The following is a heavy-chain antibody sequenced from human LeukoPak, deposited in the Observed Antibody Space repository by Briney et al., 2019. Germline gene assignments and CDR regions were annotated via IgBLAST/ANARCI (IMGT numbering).Heavy chain of an antibody. CDR1: GGSVSRGSYY. Sequence: PSETLSLTCTVSGGSVSRGSYYWSWTRQPPGKGLEWIGYIHHSGTTNYSPSLKSRVTISVDTSKNQFSLKLSSVTAADTAVYYCARAWVRYDSSGYLFDYWGQGTLVTVSS. D-gene: IGHD3-22*01. J-gene: IGHJ4*02. CDR3: ARAWVRYDSSGYLFDY. CDR2: IHHSGTT. V-gene: IGHV4-61*01.